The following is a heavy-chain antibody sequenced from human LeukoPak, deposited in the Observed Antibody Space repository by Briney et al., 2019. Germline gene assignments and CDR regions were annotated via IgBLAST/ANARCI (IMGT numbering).Heavy chain of an antibody. Sequence: PSETLSLTCAVYGGSFSGYYWSWIRQPPGKGLEWIGEINHSGSTNYNPSLKSRVTISVDTSKNQFSLKLSSVTAADTAVYYCASTAAGTNYWGQGTLVTVSS. CDR2: INHSGST. J-gene: IGHJ4*02. D-gene: IGHD6-13*01. CDR3: ASTAAGTNY. CDR1: GGSFSGYY. V-gene: IGHV4-34*01.